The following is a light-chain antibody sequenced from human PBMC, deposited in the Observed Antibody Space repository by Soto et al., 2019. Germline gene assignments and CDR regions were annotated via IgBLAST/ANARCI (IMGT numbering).Light chain of an antibody. CDR2: GAS. J-gene: IGKJ1*01. V-gene: IGKV3-15*01. CDR3: QQYNNWLT. CDR1: QSVSSN. Sequence: ETVMTQSPVTLSVSPGETVTLSCRASQSVSSNLAWYHQRPGQAPRLLIFGASTRSTGIPARFSGSGSGTGSRLTISGLQSEDFAVYFWQQYNNWLTFGQGTKVDVK.